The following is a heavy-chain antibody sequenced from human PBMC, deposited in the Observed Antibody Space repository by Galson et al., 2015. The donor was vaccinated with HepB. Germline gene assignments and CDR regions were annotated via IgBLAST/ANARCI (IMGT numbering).Heavy chain of an antibody. Sequence: LSLTCAVYGGSFSDYHWNWIRQPPGKGLEWIGEINHSEGTHYSPSLKSRLTISVDTSKNQFSLKLTSVTAADTAVYYCARGLSGSNVVLPAAKRKHYYYMDVWGKGTTVIVSS. D-gene: IGHD2-2*01. CDR2: INHSEGT. CDR3: ARGLSGSNVVLPAAKRKHYYYMDV. CDR1: GGSFSDYH. V-gene: IGHV4-34*01. J-gene: IGHJ6*03.